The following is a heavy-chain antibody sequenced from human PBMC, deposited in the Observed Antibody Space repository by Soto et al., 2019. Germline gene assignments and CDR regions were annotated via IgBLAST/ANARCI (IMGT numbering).Heavy chain of an antibody. V-gene: IGHV3-23*01. CDR1: GFTFSSYA. CDR2: ISGSGGST. Sequence: EVQLLESGGGLVQPGGSLRLSCAASGFTFSSYAMSWVRQAPGKGLEWVSAISGSGGSTYYADSVKGQFTISRDNSKNTRYLQLNSLRAEDTAVFYCARGGPGIAAAGCSLGWFDPWGQGTLVTVSS. J-gene: IGHJ5*02. D-gene: IGHD6-13*01. CDR3: ARGGPGIAAAGCSLGWFDP.